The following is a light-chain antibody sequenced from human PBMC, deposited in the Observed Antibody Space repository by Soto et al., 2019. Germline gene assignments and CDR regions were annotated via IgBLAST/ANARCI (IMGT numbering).Light chain of an antibody. CDR2: DAS. J-gene: IGKJ4*01. CDR3: QQRSNWPRT. CDR1: QSVSSY. V-gene: IGKV3-11*01. Sequence: EIVLTQSPPTLSLSPGERATLSCRASQSVSSYLDWYQQKPGQAPRLLIYDASNRATGIPARFSGSGSGTDFTLTISSLEPEDFAVYYCQQRSNWPRTFGGGTKVEIK.